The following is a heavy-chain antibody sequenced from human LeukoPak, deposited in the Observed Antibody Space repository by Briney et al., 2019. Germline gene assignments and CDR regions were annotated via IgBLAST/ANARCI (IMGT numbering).Heavy chain of an antibody. Sequence: SETLSLTCTVSGGSVSSYYWSWIRQPPGKGLEWIGYIYYSGSTNYNPSLKSRVTISVDTSKNQFSLKLSSVTAADTAVYYCARDFYYYDSSGYGAFDIWGQGTMVTVSS. D-gene: IGHD3-22*01. V-gene: IGHV4-59*02. CDR1: GGSVSSYY. J-gene: IGHJ3*02. CDR2: IYYSGST. CDR3: ARDFYYYDSSGYGAFDI.